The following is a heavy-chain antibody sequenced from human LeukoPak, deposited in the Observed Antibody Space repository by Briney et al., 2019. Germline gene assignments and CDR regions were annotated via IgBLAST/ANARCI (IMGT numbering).Heavy chain of an antibody. CDR2: IYYSGST. CDR3: ARGAYYYDSSGYFIDY. V-gene: IGHV4-39*07. J-gene: IGHJ4*02. Sequence: SETLSLSCTVSGGSISSSSYYWGWIRQPPGKGLEWIGCIYYSGSTYYYPSLKSPVTISVDTSKNQFSLNLSSVADAATALYYWARGAYYYDSSGYFIDYWGQGTLVTVYS. D-gene: IGHD3-22*01. CDR1: GGSISSSSYY.